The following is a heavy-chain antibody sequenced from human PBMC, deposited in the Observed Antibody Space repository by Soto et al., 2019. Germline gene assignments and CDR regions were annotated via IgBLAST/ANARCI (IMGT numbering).Heavy chain of an antibody. Sequence: ASVKVSCKVSGYTLTGLSMHWVRQAPGQGLEWMGGFDPEDGETNYAQKFQGRVTMTEDTSTDTAYMELSSLRSEDTAVYYCATGFEYLEAIDYWGQGTLVTVSS. V-gene: IGHV1-24*01. CDR1: GYTLTGLS. J-gene: IGHJ4*02. CDR2: FDPEDGET. CDR3: ATGFEYLEAIDY. D-gene: IGHD2-2*02.